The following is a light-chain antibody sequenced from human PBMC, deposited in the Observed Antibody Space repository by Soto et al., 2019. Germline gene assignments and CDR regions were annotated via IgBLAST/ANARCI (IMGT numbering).Light chain of an antibody. Sequence: IQMTQSPSSLSASVGERVTITWRASQDIGNFLAWYQQKPGKVPKLLIYAASTLQSGVPSRFSGSGSGTDFTLTISSLQPEDVATYYCQKCKVAPFTFGGGTKVDIK. J-gene: IGKJ4*01. CDR2: AAS. CDR3: QKCKVAPFT. V-gene: IGKV1-27*01. CDR1: QDIGNF.